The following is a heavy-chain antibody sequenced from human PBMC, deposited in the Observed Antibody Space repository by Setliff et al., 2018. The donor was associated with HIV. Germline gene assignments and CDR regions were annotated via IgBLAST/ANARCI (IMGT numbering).Heavy chain of an antibody. CDR2: VITILDIT. Sequence: SVKVSCKASGGTSNTYAINWVRQAPGQGLEWMGQVITILDITSYAQKFQGRVTITADESTNTMYMELSSLRFEDTAMYYCASAYCSSTGWVDAFDIWGQGTMVTVSS. V-gene: IGHV1-69*10. D-gene: IGHD2-2*01. CDR3: ASAYCSSTGWVDAFDI. CDR1: GGTSNTYA. J-gene: IGHJ3*02.